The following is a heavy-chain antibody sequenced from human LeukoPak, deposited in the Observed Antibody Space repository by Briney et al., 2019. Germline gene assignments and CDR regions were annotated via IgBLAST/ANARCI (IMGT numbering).Heavy chain of an antibody. D-gene: IGHD2-2*02. V-gene: IGHV1-69*01. CDR2: IIPIFGTA. Sequence: SVKVSCKASGGTFSSYAISWVRQAPGQGLEWMGGIIPIFGTANYAQKFQGRVTITADESTSTAYMELSSLRSEDTAVYYCARTVQLLYTHFDYWGQGTLVTVSS. CDR3: ARTVQLLYTHFDY. CDR1: GGTFSSYA. J-gene: IGHJ4*02.